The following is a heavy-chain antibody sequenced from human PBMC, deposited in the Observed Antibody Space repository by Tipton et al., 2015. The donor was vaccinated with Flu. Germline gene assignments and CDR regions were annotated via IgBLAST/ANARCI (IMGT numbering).Heavy chain of an antibody. CDR1: GFTFSTYA. CDR2: ISGSGGST. Sequence: SLRLSCVASGFTFSTYAMTWVRQAPGTGLEWVSVISGSGGSTYYADSVKGRFTISRDNAKNTLYLQMHSLRVEDTAVYYCVRGLYGGNPWYFDLWGRGTLVTVSS. CDR3: VRGLYGGNPWYFDL. V-gene: IGHV3-23*01. D-gene: IGHD4-23*01. J-gene: IGHJ2*01.